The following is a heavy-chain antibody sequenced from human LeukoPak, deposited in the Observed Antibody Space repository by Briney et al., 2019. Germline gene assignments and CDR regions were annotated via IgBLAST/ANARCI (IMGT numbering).Heavy chain of an antibody. Sequence: PGGSLRLSCAASGFTFSSYAMSWVRQAPGKGQEWVSAISGSGGSTYYADSVKGRFTISRDNSKNTLYLQMNSLRAEDTAVYYCAKDQSAITMVRGVIHYGMDVWGQGTTVTVSS. CDR1: GFTFSSYA. D-gene: IGHD3-10*01. CDR3: AKDQSAITMVRGVIHYGMDV. CDR2: ISGSGGST. J-gene: IGHJ6*02. V-gene: IGHV3-23*01.